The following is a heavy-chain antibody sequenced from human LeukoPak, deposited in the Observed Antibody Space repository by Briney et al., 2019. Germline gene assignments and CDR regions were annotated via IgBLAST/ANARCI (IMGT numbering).Heavy chain of an antibody. Sequence: ASVKVSCKASGYTFTSYDINWVRQATGQGLEWMGWMNPNSGNTGYGQKFQGRVTMTRNIFISRAYMGLSSLRSEDTAVYYCARVEYISGYSHVYWGQGTLVTVSS. CDR1: GYTFTSYD. J-gene: IGHJ4*02. D-gene: IGHD3-22*01. V-gene: IGHV1-8*01. CDR2: MNPNSGNT. CDR3: ARVEYISGYSHVY.